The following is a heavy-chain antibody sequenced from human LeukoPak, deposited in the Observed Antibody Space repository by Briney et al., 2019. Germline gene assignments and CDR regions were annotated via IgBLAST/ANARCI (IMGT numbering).Heavy chain of an antibody. Sequence: GGSLRLSCAASGFTFSNYNMNWVRQAPGKGLEWVSSITSTSIYRYYADSVKGRFTISRDNSKNTLYLQMNSLRAEDTAVYYCASTIDYCGGDCYYFDYWGQGTLVTVSS. J-gene: IGHJ4*02. CDR3: ASTIDYCGGDCYYFDY. D-gene: IGHD2-21*02. V-gene: IGHV3-21*04. CDR1: GFTFSNYN. CDR2: ITSTSIYR.